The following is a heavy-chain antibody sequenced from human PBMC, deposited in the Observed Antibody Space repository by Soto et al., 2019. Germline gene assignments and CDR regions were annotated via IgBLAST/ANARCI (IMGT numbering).Heavy chain of an antibody. J-gene: IGHJ4*02. CDR1: GYTFTGYY. Sequence: QVQLVQSGAEVKKPGASVKVSCKASGYTFTGYYMHWVRQAPGQGLEWMGRINPNSGGTKSAQKFQGSVTMTRDTSISTAYMELSRLRSDDTAVYYCARRKGDYYDSSGYHYYFDYWGQGTLVTVSS. V-gene: IGHV1-2*06. CDR2: INPNSGGT. CDR3: ARRKGDYYDSSGYHYYFDY. D-gene: IGHD3-22*01.